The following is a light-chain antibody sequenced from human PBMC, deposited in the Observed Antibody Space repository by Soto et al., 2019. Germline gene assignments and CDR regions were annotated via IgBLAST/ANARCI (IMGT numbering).Light chain of an antibody. CDR2: GAS. J-gene: IGKJ2*01. V-gene: IGKV3-20*01. CDR3: QQYGSSPYT. Sequence: EIVLTQSPGTLSLSPGERATLSCRASQSVSSSYLAWYQQKPGQAPRLLLYGASSRATGIPDRFSGSGSGTDFTLTISQLEPEDFAVYYCQQYGSSPYTFGQGTRLEIK. CDR1: QSVSSSY.